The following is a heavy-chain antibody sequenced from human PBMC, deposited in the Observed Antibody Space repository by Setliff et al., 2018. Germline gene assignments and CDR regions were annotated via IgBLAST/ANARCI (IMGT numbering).Heavy chain of an antibody. Sequence: SETLSLTCAVYGGSFSGYYWSWIRQPPGKRLEWIGEIIHSGSTNYNPSLKSRVTISMDTSKNQFSLRLTSMSAADTAVYYCARRRTALAFDIWGQGTMVTVSS. CDR1: GGSFSGYY. J-gene: IGHJ3*02. CDR3: ARRRTALAFDI. CDR2: IIHSGST. V-gene: IGHV4-34*12. D-gene: IGHD5-18*01.